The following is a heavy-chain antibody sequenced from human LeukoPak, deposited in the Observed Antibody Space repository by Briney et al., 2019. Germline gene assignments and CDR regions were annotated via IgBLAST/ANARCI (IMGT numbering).Heavy chain of an antibody. CDR2: INSDGSST. CDR1: GFTFSSYW. Sequence: GGSLRLSCAASGFTFSSYWMHWVHQAPGKGLVWVSRINSDGSSTSYADSVKGRFTISRDNAKNTLYLQMNSLRAEDTAVYYCARDLYCDFWSGYWTSGYYMDVWGKGTTVTVSS. V-gene: IGHV3-74*01. D-gene: IGHD3-3*01. CDR3: ARDLYCDFWSGYWTSGYYMDV. J-gene: IGHJ6*03.